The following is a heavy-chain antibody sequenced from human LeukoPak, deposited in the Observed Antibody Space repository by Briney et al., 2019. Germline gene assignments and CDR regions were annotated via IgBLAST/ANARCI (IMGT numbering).Heavy chain of an antibody. V-gene: IGHV3-7*01. D-gene: IGHD2/OR15-2a*01. CDR2: IRQDGSEK. Sequence: GGSLRLSCTVSGITVGNFGSYAMSWVRQAPGKGLEWVANIRQDGSEKYYVDSVKGRLTISRDNAKNSLYLQMNSLRAEDTGIYYCARAGYYGDDAFDLWGQGTMVTVSS. CDR3: ARAGYYGDDAFDL. CDR1: GITVGNFGSYA. J-gene: IGHJ3*01.